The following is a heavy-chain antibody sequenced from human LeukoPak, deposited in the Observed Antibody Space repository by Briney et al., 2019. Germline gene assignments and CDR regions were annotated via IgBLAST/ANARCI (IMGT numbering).Heavy chain of an antibody. D-gene: IGHD2-15*01. CDR1: GGAFSSYA. CDR2: IIPIFGTA. J-gene: IGHJ6*02. Sequence: ASVKVSCKASGGAFSSYAISWVRQAPGQGLEWMGGIIPIFGTANYAQKFQGRVTITADESTSTAYMELSSLRSEDTAVYYCARDAATDYYGMDVWGQGTTVTVSS. V-gene: IGHV1-69*13. CDR3: ARDAATDYYGMDV.